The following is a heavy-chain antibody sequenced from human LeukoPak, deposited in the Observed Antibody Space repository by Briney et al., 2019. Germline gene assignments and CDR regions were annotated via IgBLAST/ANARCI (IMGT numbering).Heavy chain of an antibody. J-gene: IGHJ4*02. V-gene: IGHV3-9*01. CDR2: ISWNSGSI. Sequence: GRSLRLSCAASGFTFDDYAMHWVRQAPGKGLEWVSGISWNSGSIGYADSVKGRFTISRDNAKNSLYLQMNSLRAEDTALYYCAKGRGYSYGYGSVDYWGQGTLVTVSS. CDR3: AKGRGYSYGYGSVDY. CDR1: GFTFDDYA. D-gene: IGHD5-18*01.